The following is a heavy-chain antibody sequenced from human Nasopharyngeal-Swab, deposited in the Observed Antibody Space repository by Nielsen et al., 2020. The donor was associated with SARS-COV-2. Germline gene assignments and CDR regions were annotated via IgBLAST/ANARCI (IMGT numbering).Heavy chain of an antibody. V-gene: IGHV4-34*01. CDR3: ARGAHSSSSGVGNWFDP. Sequence: WIRQGPGKGLEWIGEINHSGSTNYNPSLKSRVTISVDTSKNQFSLKLSSVTAADTAVYYCARGAHSSSSGVGNWFDPWGQGTRVTVSS. D-gene: IGHD6-6*01. J-gene: IGHJ5*02. CDR2: INHSGST.